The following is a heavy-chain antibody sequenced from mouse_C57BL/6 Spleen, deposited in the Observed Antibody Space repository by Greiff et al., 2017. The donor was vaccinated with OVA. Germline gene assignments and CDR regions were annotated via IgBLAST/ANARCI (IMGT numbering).Heavy chain of an antibody. Sequence: VQLQQSGPELVKPGASVKMSCKASGYTFTDYNMHWVKQSHGKSLAWIGYINPKNGGTSYNQKFKGKATLTVNKSAITAYMELRSLTSEYSAVYYCALWVYYYGSSPYYFDYWGQGTTLTVSS. CDR2: INPKNGGT. CDR3: ALWVYYYGSSPYYFDY. CDR1: GYTFTDYN. J-gene: IGHJ2*01. D-gene: IGHD1-1*01. V-gene: IGHV1-22*01.